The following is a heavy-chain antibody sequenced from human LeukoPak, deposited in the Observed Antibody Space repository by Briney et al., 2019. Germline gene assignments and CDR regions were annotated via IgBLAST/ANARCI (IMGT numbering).Heavy chain of an antibody. CDR2: MNPNSGNT. Sequence: ASVKVSCKASGGTFSSYAISWVRQAPGQGLEWMGWMNPNSGNTGYAQKFQGRVTMTRNTSITTAYMELSSLRSEDTAVYYCARGPERSRYGSGSSWFDPWGQGTLVTVSS. D-gene: IGHD3-10*01. V-gene: IGHV1-8*02. CDR1: GGTFSSYA. CDR3: ARGPERSRYGSGSSWFDP. J-gene: IGHJ5*02.